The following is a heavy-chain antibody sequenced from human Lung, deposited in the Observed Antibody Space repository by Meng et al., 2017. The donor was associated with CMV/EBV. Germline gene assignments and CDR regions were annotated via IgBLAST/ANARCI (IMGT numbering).Heavy chain of an antibody. V-gene: IGHV3-21*01. CDR3: AGVRQGVADDYFDY. CDR2: ISRSGSYE. J-gene: IGHJ4*02. D-gene: IGHD2-21*01. Sequence: GGSXRLXCAASGITLSTYSMSWVRQAPGKGLEWVSSISRSGSYEYYADSVKGRFAISRDNAKNSLYLQMNSLRVEETAVYYCAGVRQGVADDYFDYWGQGTLVTVSS. CDR1: GITLSTYS.